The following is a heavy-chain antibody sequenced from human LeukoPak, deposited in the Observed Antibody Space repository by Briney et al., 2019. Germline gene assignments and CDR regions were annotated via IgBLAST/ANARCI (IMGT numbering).Heavy chain of an antibody. CDR1: GFTFSSYS. V-gene: IGHV3-48*04. D-gene: IGHD6-19*01. Sequence: PGGSLRPSCAASGFTFSSYSMNWVRQAPGKGLEWVSYISSSSSTIYYADSVKGRFTISRDNAKNSLYLQMNSLRAEDTAVYYCARDIAVAGTTSGAFDIWGQGTMVTVSS. J-gene: IGHJ3*02. CDR3: ARDIAVAGTTSGAFDI. CDR2: ISSSSSTI.